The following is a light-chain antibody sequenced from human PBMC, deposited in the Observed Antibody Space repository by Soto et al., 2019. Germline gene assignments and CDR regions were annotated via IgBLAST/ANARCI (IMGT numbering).Light chain of an antibody. Sequence: DVVMTQSPLSLPVTLGQPASISCGSNRSLVHSDGIAYFSWFQQRPGRSPRRLIYKVSNRDSGVPARFSGSGSGTDFALKISRVEADDVGVYYCMQATHWPITFGQGTRLEIK. V-gene: IGKV2-30*02. J-gene: IGKJ5*01. CDR2: KVS. CDR1: RSLVHSDGIAY. CDR3: MQATHWPIT.